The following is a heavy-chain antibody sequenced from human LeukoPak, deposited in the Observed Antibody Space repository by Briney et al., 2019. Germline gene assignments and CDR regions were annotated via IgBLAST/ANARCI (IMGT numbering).Heavy chain of an antibody. CDR2: IYASGST. CDR3: AREGRFLDWFEAHYYYYYMDV. D-gene: IGHD3-3*01. Sequence: PSETLSLTCTVSGGSISSYYWSWIRQPAGKGLEWIGRIYASGSTNYNPSLKSRVTMSVDTSKNQFSLKLSSVTAADTAVYYCAREGRFLDWFEAHYYYYYMDVWGKGTTVTVSS. CDR1: GGSISSYY. J-gene: IGHJ6*03. V-gene: IGHV4-4*07.